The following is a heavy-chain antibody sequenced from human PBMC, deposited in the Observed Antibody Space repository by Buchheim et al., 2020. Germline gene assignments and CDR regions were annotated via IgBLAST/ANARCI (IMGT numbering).Heavy chain of an antibody. CDR2: IKQDGSEK. CDR1: GFTFSSSW. V-gene: IGHV3-7*01. J-gene: IGHJ4*02. Sequence: EVQLVESGGGLVQPGGSLRLSCAASGFTFSSSWLSWVRQAPGKGLEWVANIKQDGSEKYYVDSVKGRFTISRDNAKNSLYLQMNSLRAEDTAVYYCARDDYGDYFDYWGQGTL. D-gene: IGHD4-17*01. CDR3: ARDDYGDYFDY.